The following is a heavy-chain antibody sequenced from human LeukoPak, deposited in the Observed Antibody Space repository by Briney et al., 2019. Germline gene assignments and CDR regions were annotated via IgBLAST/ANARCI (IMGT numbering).Heavy chain of an antibody. Sequence: SETLSLTCAVYGGSFSGYYWSWIRQPPGKGLEWIGEINHSGSTNYNPSLKSRVTISVETSKNQFSLKLSSVTAADTAVYYCARVYYDSSGYLGYDYWGQGTRVTVSS. J-gene: IGHJ4*02. CDR2: INHSGST. D-gene: IGHD3-22*01. CDR3: ARVYYDSSGYLGYDY. CDR1: GGSFSGYY. V-gene: IGHV4-34*01.